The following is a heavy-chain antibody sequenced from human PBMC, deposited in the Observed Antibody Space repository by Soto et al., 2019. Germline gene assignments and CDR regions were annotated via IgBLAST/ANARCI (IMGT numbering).Heavy chain of an antibody. D-gene: IGHD1-7*01. CDR2: IYYSGST. Sequence: SETLSLTCXVSGGSISSSSYYWGWIRQPPGKGLEWIGSIYYSGSTYYNPSLKSRVTISVDTSKNQFSLKLSSVTAADTAVYYCARRTTAIPFDYWGQGTLVTVSS. V-gene: IGHV4-39*01. J-gene: IGHJ4*02. CDR3: ARRTTAIPFDY. CDR1: GGSISSSSYY.